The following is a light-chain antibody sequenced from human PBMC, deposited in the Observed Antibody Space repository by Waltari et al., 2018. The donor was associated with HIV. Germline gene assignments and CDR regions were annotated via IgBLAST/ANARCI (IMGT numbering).Light chain of an antibody. CDR2: EGS. CDR3: CSYAGSSSYV. J-gene: IGLJ1*01. V-gene: IGLV2-23*01. Sequence: QSALTQPASVSGSPGQSITISCTGTSSDVGNYNLFSWYQQHPAKAPKLMIYEGSKRPSGVSNRFSGSKSGNTASLTISGLQAEDEADYYCCSYAGSSSYVFGTGTKVSVL. CDR1: SSDVGNYNL.